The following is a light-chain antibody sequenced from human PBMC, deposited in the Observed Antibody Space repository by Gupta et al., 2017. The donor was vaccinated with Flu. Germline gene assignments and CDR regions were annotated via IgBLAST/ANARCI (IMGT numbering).Light chain of an antibody. CDR3: QQYNSQIT. J-gene: IGKJ5*01. CDR2: KAS. V-gene: IGKV1-5*03. Sequence: SPSTLSASVGDRVTITCRASQSISSWLAWYQQKPGKAPKLLIYKASSLESGVPSRFSGSGSGTEFTLTSSSLQPDDFATYYCQQYNSQITFGQGTRLEIK. CDR1: QSISSW.